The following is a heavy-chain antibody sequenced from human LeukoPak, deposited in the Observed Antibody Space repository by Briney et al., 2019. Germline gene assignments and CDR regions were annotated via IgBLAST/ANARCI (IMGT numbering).Heavy chain of an antibody. CDR1: GGSISSGSYY. J-gene: IGHJ4*02. CDR3: ARDRVISGTTDY. D-gene: IGHD1-7*01. Sequence: SQTLSLTCTVSGGSISSGSYYWSWIRQPAGKGLEWIGRIYTSGGTNYNPSLKSRVTISVDTSKNQFSLKLSSVTAADTAVYYCARDRVISGTTDYWGQGTLVTVSS. V-gene: IGHV4-61*02. CDR2: IYTSGGT.